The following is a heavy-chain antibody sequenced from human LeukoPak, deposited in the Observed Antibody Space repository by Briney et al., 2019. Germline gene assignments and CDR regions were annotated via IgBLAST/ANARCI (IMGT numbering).Heavy chain of an antibody. J-gene: IGHJ5*02. V-gene: IGHV4-4*07. CDR3: ARGGRRYCSGGSCPNWFDP. D-gene: IGHD2-15*01. CDR2: IYTSGST. CDR1: GGSISSYY. Sequence: SETLSLTCTVSGGSISSYYWSWIRQPAGKGLEWIGRIYTSGSTNYNPSLKSRVTMSVDTSKNQFSLKLSSVTAADTAVYYCARGGRRYCSGGSCPNWFDPWGQGTLVTVSS.